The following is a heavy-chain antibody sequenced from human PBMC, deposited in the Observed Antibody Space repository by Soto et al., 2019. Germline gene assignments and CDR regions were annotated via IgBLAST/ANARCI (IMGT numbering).Heavy chain of an antibody. Sequence: GGSLRLSCAASGFTFSSYAMHWVRQAPGKGLEWVAVISYDGSNKYYADSVKGRFTISRDNSKNTLYLQMNSLRAEDTAVYYCASSPDYYDSSGTFDPWGQGTLVTVSS. CDR1: GFTFSSYA. V-gene: IGHV3-30-3*01. J-gene: IGHJ5*02. CDR2: ISYDGSNK. CDR3: ASSPDYYDSSGTFDP. D-gene: IGHD3-22*01.